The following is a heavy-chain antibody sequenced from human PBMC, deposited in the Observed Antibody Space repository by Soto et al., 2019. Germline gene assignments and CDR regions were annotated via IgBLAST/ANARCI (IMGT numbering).Heavy chain of an antibody. Sequence: EVQLVESGGGLVQPGGSLRLSCAASGFTVSSNYMSWVRQAPGKGLEWVSVIYSGGSTYYADSVKGRFTISRHNSKNTLYLQINSLRAEDTAVYYCASMLSGYGDYVGAFDIWGQGTMVTVSS. CDR1: GFTVSSNY. J-gene: IGHJ3*02. CDR3: ASMLSGYGDYVGAFDI. V-gene: IGHV3-53*04. D-gene: IGHD4-17*01. CDR2: IYSGGST.